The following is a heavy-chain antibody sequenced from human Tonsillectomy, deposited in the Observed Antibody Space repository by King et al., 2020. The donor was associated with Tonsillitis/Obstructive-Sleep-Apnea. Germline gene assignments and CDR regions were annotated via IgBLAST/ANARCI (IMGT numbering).Heavy chain of an antibody. CDR3: ARGSGYSYAYYFDY. CDR2: IYYSGST. Sequence: QLQESGPRLVKPSETLSLTCTVSGDSISSYYWSWVRQPPGKGLQWVGYIYYSGSTNYNPSLKSRVTTSVDTSKNQFSLKLSSVTAADTAVYYCARGSGYSYAYYFDYWGQGTLVTVSS. CDR1: GDSISSYY. J-gene: IGHJ4*02. D-gene: IGHD5-18*01. V-gene: IGHV4-59*01.